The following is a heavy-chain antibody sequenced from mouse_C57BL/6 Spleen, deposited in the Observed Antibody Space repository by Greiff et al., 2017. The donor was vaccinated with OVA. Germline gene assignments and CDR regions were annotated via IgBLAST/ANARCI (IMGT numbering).Heavy chain of an antibody. CDR1: GYTFTSYG. CDR3: AREDDYDVAWFAY. CDR2: IYPRSGTT. D-gene: IGHD2-4*01. V-gene: IGHV1-81*01. Sequence: VKLQQSGAELARPGASVKLSCTASGYTFTSYGISWVKQSTGQGLAWIGEIYPRSGTTYYHEKFKGKATLTADKSSSTAYMELLSLTSEDSAVYFFAREDDYDVAWFAYWGQGTLVTVSA. J-gene: IGHJ3*01.